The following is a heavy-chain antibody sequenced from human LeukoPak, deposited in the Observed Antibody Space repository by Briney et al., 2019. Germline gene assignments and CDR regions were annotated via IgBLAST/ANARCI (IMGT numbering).Heavy chain of an antibody. CDR1: GYTFTGYY. D-gene: IGHD3-9*01. V-gene: IGHV1-2*02. Sequence: ASVTVSCKASGYTFTGYYMHWVRQAPGQGLEWMGCINPNSGGTNYAQKFQGRVTMTRDTSISTAYMELSRLRSDDTAVYYCARTNAAYYDILTTGGPDYWGQGTLVTVSS. J-gene: IGHJ4*02. CDR3: ARTNAAYYDILTTGGPDY. CDR2: INPNSGGT.